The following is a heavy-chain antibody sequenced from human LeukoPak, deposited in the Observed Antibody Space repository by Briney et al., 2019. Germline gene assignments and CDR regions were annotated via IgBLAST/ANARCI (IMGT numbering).Heavy chain of an antibody. CDR2: ISSSSSYI. D-gene: IGHD3-22*01. CDR3: ARNYYGSSGYYGSVDY. V-gene: IGHV3-21*01. J-gene: IGHJ4*02. Sequence: PGGSLRLSCAASGFTFSSYAMSWVRQAPGKGLEWVSSISSSSSYIYYADSIKGRFTISRDNAKNSLYLQMNSLRAEDTAVYYCARNYYGSSGYYGSVDYWGQGTLVTVSS. CDR1: GFTFSSYA.